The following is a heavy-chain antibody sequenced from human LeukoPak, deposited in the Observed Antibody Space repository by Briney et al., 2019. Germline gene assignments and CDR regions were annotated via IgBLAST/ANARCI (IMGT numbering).Heavy chain of an antibody. D-gene: IGHD2-2*01. CDR1: GYSFTSYW. CDR2: IYPGDSDT. J-gene: IGHJ6*02. CDR3: ARHDDLVVVPGGGYYGMDV. V-gene: IGHV5-51*01. Sequence: GESLKISCKGSGYSFTSYWIGWVRQMPGKGLEWMGIIYPGDSDTRYSPSFQGQVTISADKSISTAYLQWSSLKASDTAMYYCARHDDLVVVPGGGYYGMDVWGQGTTVTVSS.